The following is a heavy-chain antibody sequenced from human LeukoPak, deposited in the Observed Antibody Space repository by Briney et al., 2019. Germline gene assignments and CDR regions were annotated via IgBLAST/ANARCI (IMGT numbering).Heavy chain of an antibody. CDR3: ARDRDMVLPPAGLDV. Sequence: GGSLRLSCAASGFIFSSYSLNWVRQAPGKGLEWVSFISSSSTYIYYADSVKGRFTISRDNAKNSLYLQMNSLRAEDTAVYYCARDRDMVLPPAGLDVWGRGATVTVSS. CDR2: ISSSSTYI. J-gene: IGHJ6*04. D-gene: IGHD2-8*01. V-gene: IGHV3-21*01. CDR1: GFIFSSYS.